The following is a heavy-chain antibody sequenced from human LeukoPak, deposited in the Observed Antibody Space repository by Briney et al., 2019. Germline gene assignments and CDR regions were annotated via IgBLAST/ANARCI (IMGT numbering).Heavy chain of an antibody. CDR2: IYYSGST. CDR3: ASLRGLYSNPFFDY. Sequence: PSQALSLTCTVSGGSISSGGYYWSWIRQHPGKGLEWIGYIYYSGSTYYNPSLKSRVTISVDTSKNQFSLKLSSVTAADTAVYYCASLRGLYSNPFFDYWGQGTLVTVSS. D-gene: IGHD4-11*01. CDR1: GGSISSGGYY. V-gene: IGHV4-31*03. J-gene: IGHJ4*02.